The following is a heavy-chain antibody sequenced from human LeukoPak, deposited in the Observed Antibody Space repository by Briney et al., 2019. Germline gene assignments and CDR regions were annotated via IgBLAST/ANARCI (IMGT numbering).Heavy chain of an antibody. Sequence: PGGSLRLSCAASGFTFSSHAMSWVRQAPGKGLEWVSSICSSSSYIYYADSLKGRFTISRDNAKNSLYLQMNSLIAEDTAVYYCARDQYYYDSSGYYYEHDAFDIWGQGTMVTVSS. D-gene: IGHD3-22*01. V-gene: IGHV3-21*01. CDR3: ARDQYYYDSSGYYYEHDAFDI. CDR2: ICSSSSYI. J-gene: IGHJ3*02. CDR1: GFTFSSHA.